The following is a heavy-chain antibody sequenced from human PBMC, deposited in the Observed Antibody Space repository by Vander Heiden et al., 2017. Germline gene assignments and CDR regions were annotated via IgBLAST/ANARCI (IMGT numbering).Heavy chain of an antibody. CDR2: IYPGASDT. Sequence: EAQLVQSGAEVKKPGESRKNSCKGSGYSCTSYLIGWVRHMPGKGLEWMGIIYPGASDTRYSPSFQGQVTISADKSISTAYLQWSSLKASDTAMYYCARQYSSSWYWFDPWGQGTLVTVSS. CDR1: GYSCTSYL. D-gene: IGHD6-13*01. CDR3: ARQYSSSWYWFDP. V-gene: IGHV5-51*01. J-gene: IGHJ5*02.